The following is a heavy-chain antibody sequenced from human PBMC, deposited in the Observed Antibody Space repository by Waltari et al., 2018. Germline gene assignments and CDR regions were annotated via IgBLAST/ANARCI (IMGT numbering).Heavy chain of an antibody. D-gene: IGHD3-10*01. CDR3: ARGGVPDYYGSGSPYRNWFDP. CDR2: INNGGVT. CDR1: GGSFSGYH. J-gene: IGHJ5*02. V-gene: IGHV4-34*02. Sequence: QVQLKQWGAGTLKPSDTLSLTCGVYGGSFSGYHWTWVRQSPGQGREWIGGINNGGVTNHGPARRSRVTISVAGPKNQFSVFVRSVTAADTAVYYCARGGVPDYYGSGSPYRNWFDPWGQGTLVTVSS.